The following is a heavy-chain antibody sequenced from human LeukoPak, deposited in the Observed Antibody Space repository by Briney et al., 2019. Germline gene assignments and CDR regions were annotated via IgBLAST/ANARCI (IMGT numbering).Heavy chain of an antibody. J-gene: IGHJ4*02. CDR2: ISYDGSNK. D-gene: IGHD3-22*01. CDR1: GFTFSSYG. V-gene: IGHV3-30*18. CDR3: AKDRARDSSGYLDY. Sequence: PGGSLRLSCAASGFTFSSYGMHWVRQAPGKGLEWVAVISYDGSNKYYADSVKGRFTISRDNSKNTLYLQMNSLRAEDTAVYYCAKDRARDSSGYLDYWGQGTLVTVSS.